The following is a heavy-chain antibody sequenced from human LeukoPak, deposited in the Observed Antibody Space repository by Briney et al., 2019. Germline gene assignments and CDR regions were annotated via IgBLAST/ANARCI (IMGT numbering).Heavy chain of an antibody. D-gene: IGHD3-9*01. CDR3: ARDTTDYDILTGYYMPADDAFDI. Sequence: SETLSLTCTVSGGSISSYFWSWIRQPPGKGLEWIGYIYYSGSTNYNPSLKSRVTISVDTSKNQFSLKLSSVTAADTAVYYCARDTTDYDILTGYYMPADDAFDIWGQGTMVTVSS. CDR2: IYYSGST. CDR1: GGSISSYF. J-gene: IGHJ3*02. V-gene: IGHV4-59*01.